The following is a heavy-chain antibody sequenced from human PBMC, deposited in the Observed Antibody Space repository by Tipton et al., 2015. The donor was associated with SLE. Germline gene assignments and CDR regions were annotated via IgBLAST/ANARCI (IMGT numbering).Heavy chain of an antibody. D-gene: IGHD3-22*01. V-gene: IGHV3-30*19. CDR2: ISYDGSNK. CDR3: ARARGDNSGYYFISH. J-gene: IGHJ1*01. Sequence: SLRLSCAASGFSFSSYGMNWVRQAPGKGLEWVAVISYDGSNKYYADSVKGRFTISRDNSKKTLYLQMNSLRPEDTAVYYCARARGDNSGYYFISHWGQGTLVTVSS. CDR1: GFSFSSYG.